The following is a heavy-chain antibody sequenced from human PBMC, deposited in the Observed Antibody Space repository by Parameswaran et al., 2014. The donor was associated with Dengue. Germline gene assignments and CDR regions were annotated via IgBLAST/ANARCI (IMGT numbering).Heavy chain of an antibody. Sequence: SETLSLTCAVSGYSISSGYYWGWIRQPPGKGLEWIGSIYHSGSTYYNPSLKSRVTISVDTSKNQFSLKLSSVTAADTAVYYCARHVPERRSGWFYWGQGTLVTVSS. CDR2: IYHSGST. J-gene: IGHJ4*02. CDR1: GYSISSGYY. D-gene: IGHD1-1*01. CDR3: ARHVPERRSGWFY. V-gene: IGHV4-38-2*01.